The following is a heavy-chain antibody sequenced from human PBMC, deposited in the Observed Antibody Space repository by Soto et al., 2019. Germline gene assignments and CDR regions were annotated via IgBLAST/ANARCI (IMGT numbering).Heavy chain of an antibody. V-gene: IGHV3-7*01. CDR3: ARDQNWSIDY. CDR2: IKQDASEK. J-gene: IGHJ4*02. D-gene: IGHD3-3*01. CDR1: GFTFGSHW. Sequence: GGSLRLSCAASGFTFGSHWMSWVRQAPGEGLEWVAHIKQDASEKYYLDSVKGRFTISRDNARNSLFLQMNSLSAEDTAVYLCARDQNWSIDYWGQGTLVTVSS.